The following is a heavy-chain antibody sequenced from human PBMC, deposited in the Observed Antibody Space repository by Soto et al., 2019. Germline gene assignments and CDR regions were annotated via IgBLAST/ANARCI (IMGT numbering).Heavy chain of an antibody. D-gene: IGHD6-19*01. Sequence: SGPTLVNPTQTLTLTCTFSGFSLSTSGMCVSWIRQPPGKALEWLARIDWDDDKYYSTSLKTRLTISKDTPKNQVVLTMTNMDPVDTAPYYCARMIAVACTGAFDIWGQGTMVTVSS. CDR2: IDWDDDK. CDR3: ARMIAVACTGAFDI. J-gene: IGHJ3*02. V-gene: IGHV2-70*11. CDR1: GFSLSTSGMC.